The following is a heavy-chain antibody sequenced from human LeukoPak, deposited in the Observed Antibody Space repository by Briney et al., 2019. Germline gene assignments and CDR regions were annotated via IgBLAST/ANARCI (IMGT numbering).Heavy chain of an antibody. V-gene: IGHV3-7*03. CDR1: GLTFSSYW. Sequence: GGSLRLSCAASGLTFSSYWMSWVRQAPGKGLEWVANIKQDGSEKYYVDSVKGRFTIPRDNAKNSLYLQMNSLRAEDTAVYYCARVVQIEGSPSYFDYWGQGTLVTASS. J-gene: IGHJ4*02. CDR2: IKQDGSEK. CDR3: ARVVQIEGSPSYFDY. D-gene: IGHD1-26*01.